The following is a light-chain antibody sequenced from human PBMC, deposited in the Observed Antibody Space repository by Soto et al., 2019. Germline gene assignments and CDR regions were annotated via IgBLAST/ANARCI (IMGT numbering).Light chain of an antibody. CDR2: GAS. CDR1: QSVSSSY. J-gene: IGKJ4*01. CDR3: QQYGSSPST. Sequence: EIVLTQSPGTLSLSPGERATLSCRASQSVSSSYLAWYQQKPGQAPRLLIYGASRRATGIPDRFSGSGSGTDFNLTISSLEPEDFAEYYYQQYGSSPSTFGGGTKVEIK. V-gene: IGKV3-20*01.